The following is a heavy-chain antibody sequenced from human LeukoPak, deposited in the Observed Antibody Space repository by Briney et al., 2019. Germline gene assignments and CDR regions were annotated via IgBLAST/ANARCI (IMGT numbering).Heavy chain of an antibody. V-gene: IGHV3-30*18. Sequence: GGSLRLSCAASGFTFSSYGMHWVRQAPGKGLEWVADISYDGSNKYYADSVKGRFTISRDNSKNTLYLQMNSRRAEDTAVYYCAKDLFCYGSGSYDPDGYWGQGTLVTVSS. CDR1: GFTFSSYG. CDR3: AKDLFCYGSGSYDPDGY. J-gene: IGHJ4*02. CDR2: ISYDGSNK. D-gene: IGHD3-10*01.